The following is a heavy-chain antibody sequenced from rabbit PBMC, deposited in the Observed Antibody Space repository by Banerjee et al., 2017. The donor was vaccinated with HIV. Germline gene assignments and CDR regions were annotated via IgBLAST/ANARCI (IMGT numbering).Heavy chain of an antibody. CDR3: ARARAYTSAWDAFEL. D-gene: IGHD4-1*01. J-gene: IGHJ2*01. CDR2: IDAGSSGST. Sequence: QEQLVESGGGLVQPEGSLTLTCTASGFSFSSYWICWVRQAPGKGLEWIACIDAGSSGSTWYASWAKGRFTISKTSSTTVTLQMTSLTAADTATYFCARARAYTSAWDAFELWGPGTLVTVS. CDR1: GFSFSSYW. V-gene: IGHV1S45*01.